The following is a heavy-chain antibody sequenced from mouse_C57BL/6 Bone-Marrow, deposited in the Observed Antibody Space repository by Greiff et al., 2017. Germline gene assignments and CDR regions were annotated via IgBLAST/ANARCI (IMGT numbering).Heavy chain of an antibody. D-gene: IGHD2-13*01. CDR1: GFSLTSYG. CDR2: IWGVGST. Sequence: VKLLESGPGLVAPSQSLSITCTVSGFSLTSYGVDWVRQSPGKGLEWLGVIWGVGSTNYNSALKSRLSISKDNSKSQVFLKMNSLQTDDTAMYYCASGLPWCAYWGQGTLVTVSA. V-gene: IGHV2-6*01. CDR3: ASGLPWCAY. J-gene: IGHJ3*01.